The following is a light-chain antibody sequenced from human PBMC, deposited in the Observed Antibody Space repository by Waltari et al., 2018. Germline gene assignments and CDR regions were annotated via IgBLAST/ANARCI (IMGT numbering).Light chain of an antibody. CDR3: ATWDGSVNGDWV. J-gene: IGLJ3*02. Sequence: QSVLSQPPAASGTPGPRVTLSCSGTAATTYPNFFHWYQQLPGPAPTLPIYRNNQRPSGVPDRFSGSKSGTSASLAISGLRSEDEALYYCATWDGSVNGDWVFGGGTKLTVL. V-gene: IGLV1-44*01. CDR1: AATTYPNF. CDR2: RNN.